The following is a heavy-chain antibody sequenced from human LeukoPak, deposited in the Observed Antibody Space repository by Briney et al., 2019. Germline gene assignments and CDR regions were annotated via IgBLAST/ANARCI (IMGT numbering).Heavy chain of an antibody. Sequence: PGGSLRLSCAASGFTVSDNYMGWVRQAPGKGLEWVSFIYSGGGTSYADSVKGRFTISRDNSKNTLYLQMNSLRAEDTALYYCAKGGGYGYGYYYWGQGTLVTVSS. CDR3: AKGGGYGYGYYY. CDR2: IYSGGGT. J-gene: IGHJ4*02. CDR1: GFTVSDNY. V-gene: IGHV3-66*01. D-gene: IGHD5-18*01.